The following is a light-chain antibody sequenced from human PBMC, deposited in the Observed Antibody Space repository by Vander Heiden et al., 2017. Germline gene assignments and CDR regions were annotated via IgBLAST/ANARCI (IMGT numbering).Light chain of an antibody. J-gene: IGLJ2*01. Sequence: SVLTQPPSASETPGMRITISCSGSSSDIGSNTVNWYQQLPGTAPKLLIYGINHRPSGVPDRFSGSKSGTSASLAISGLQSEDEADYYCAACDDSMNGRVVFGGGTKLTVL. V-gene: IGLV1-44*01. CDR3: AACDDSMNGRVV. CDR2: GIN. CDR1: SSDIGSNT.